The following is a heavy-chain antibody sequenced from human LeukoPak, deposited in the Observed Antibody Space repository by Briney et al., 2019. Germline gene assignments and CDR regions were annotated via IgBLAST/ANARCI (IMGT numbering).Heavy chain of an antibody. D-gene: IGHD6-19*01. CDR1: GSSISNYY. CDR2: IYTSGGT. J-gene: IGHJ4*02. V-gene: IGHV4-4*07. CDR3: ARAAEYSSGWYLFDY. Sequence: SETLSLTCTVSGSSISNYYWTWIRQPAGKGLEWIGRIYTSGGTNFNPSLKTRVTMSVDTSKNQVSLKLSSVTAADTAMYYCARAAEYSSGWYLFDYWGQGILVTVSA.